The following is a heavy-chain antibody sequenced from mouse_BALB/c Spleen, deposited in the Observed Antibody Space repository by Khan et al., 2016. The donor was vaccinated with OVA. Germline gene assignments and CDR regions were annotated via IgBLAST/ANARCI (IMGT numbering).Heavy chain of an antibody. CDR1: GFTFSTYG. D-gene: IGHD1-1*01. CDR2: INSGGHYT. J-gene: IGHJ3*01. V-gene: IGHV5-6*01. CDR3: AGLAYYYSSGAFAY. Sequence: EVELVESGGDLVKTGGSLKLSCAASGFTFSTYGMPWVRQTPDKRLEWVATINSGGHYTYYIDSVKGRFTISRDNAKNILYLQMTSLRSEDTAMYYCAGLAYYYSSGAFAYWGQGTLVTVSA.